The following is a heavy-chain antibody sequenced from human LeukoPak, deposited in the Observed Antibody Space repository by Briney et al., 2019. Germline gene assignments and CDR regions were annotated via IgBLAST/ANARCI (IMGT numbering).Heavy chain of an antibody. Sequence: PGGSLRLSCAASGFTFSSYSMNWVRQAPGKGLEWVSHISSSSSTIYYADSVKGRFTISRDNSKNTLYLQMNSLRAEDTAVYYCARDVLGWFGSPVDYWGQGTLVTVSS. J-gene: IGHJ4*02. CDR3: ARDVLGWFGSPVDY. V-gene: IGHV3-48*01. CDR1: GFTFSSYS. CDR2: ISSSSSTI. D-gene: IGHD3-10*01.